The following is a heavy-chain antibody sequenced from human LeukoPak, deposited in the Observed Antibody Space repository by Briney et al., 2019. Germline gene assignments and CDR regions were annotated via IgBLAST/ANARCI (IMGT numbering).Heavy chain of an antibody. Sequence: PGGSLRLSCAASGFTFSDTYTSWVRQAPGKGLEWVSAISGNGGITYYADSVKGQFTISRDNSKNTLYLQMNTLRADDTAVYYCAKKSPYGGADYWGQGTLVTVSS. CDR3: AKKSPYGGADY. D-gene: IGHD4-23*01. J-gene: IGHJ4*02. CDR2: ISGNGGIT. CDR1: GFTFSDTY. V-gene: IGHV3-23*01.